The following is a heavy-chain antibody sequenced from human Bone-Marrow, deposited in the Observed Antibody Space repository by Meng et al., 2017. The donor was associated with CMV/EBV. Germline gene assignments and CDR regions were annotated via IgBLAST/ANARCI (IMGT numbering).Heavy chain of an antibody. J-gene: IGHJ6*02. Sequence: SETLSPTCPVSGGSTSSGDYYWSWIRQPPGKGLEWIGYIYYSGSTYYNPSLKSRVTISVDTSKNQFSLKLSSVTAADTAVYYCARAVVVVPPAIRDYYYYGMDGWGQGTTVTVSS. V-gene: IGHV4-30-4*08. CDR3: ARAVVVVPPAIRDYYYYGMDG. CDR2: IYYSGST. D-gene: IGHD2-2*02. CDR1: GGSTSSGDYY.